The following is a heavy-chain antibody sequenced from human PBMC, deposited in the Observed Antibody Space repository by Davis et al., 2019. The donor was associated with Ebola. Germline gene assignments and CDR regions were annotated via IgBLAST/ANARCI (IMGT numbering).Heavy chain of an antibody. J-gene: IGHJ4*02. CDR1: GYSFTSYW. Sequence: GESLKISCKGSGYSFTSYWIGWVRQMPGKGLEWMGRIDPSDSYTNYSPSFQGHVTISADKSISTAYLQWSSLKASDTAMYYCARQRAYNWNYSGLIDYWGQGTLVTVSS. V-gene: IGHV5-10-1*01. CDR2: IDPSDSYT. D-gene: IGHD1-7*01. CDR3: ARQRAYNWNYSGLIDY.